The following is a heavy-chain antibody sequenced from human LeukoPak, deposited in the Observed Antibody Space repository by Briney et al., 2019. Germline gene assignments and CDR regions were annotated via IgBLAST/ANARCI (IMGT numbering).Heavy chain of an antibody. CDR1: GFTVSSNY. J-gene: IGHJ4*02. D-gene: IGHD3-22*01. CDR3: ARAWYYYDSSGYRD. CDR2: IYSGGST. V-gene: IGHV3-53*01. Sequence: GGSLRLSCAASGFTVSSNYMSWVRQAPRKGLEWVSVIYSGGSTYYADSVKGRFTISRDNSKNTLYLQMNSLRAEDTAVYYCARAWYYYDSSGYRDWGQGTLVTVSS.